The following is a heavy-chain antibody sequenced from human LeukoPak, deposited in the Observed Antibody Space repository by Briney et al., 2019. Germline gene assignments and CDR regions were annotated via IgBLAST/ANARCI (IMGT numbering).Heavy chain of an antibody. V-gene: IGHV1-2*02. J-gene: IGHJ4*02. D-gene: IGHD6-13*01. CDR1: GYTFTGYY. Sequence: ASLKVSCKASGYTFTGYYMHCWRHAPGQGLEWMGWINPNSGGTNYAQKFQGRVTMTRDTSISTAYMELSRLRSGDTAVYYCARDSEAAGKRFDYWGQGTLVTVSS. CDR3: ARDSEAAGKRFDY. CDR2: INPNSGGT.